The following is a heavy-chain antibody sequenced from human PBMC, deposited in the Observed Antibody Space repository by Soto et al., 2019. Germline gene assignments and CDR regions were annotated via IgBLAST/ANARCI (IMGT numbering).Heavy chain of an antibody. D-gene: IGHD2-21*02. V-gene: IGHV3-11*06. J-gene: IGHJ4*02. CDR3: ARDRSRVVTAFDS. CDR1: GFTFGDYY. Sequence: QVQLVESGGGLVKPGGSLRLSCAASGFTFGDYYLHWIRQAPGKGLEWISDISSSSSYTNYADSVKGRFTISRDNAKNTLYLEMKSLRADDTAVYYCARDRSRVVTAFDSWGRGTLVTVSS. CDR2: ISSSSSYT.